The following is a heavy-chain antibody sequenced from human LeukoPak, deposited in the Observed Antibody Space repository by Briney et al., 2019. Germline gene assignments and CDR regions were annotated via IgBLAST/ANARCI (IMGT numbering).Heavy chain of an antibody. V-gene: IGHV3-7*01. CDR1: GLTFSSYW. D-gene: IGHD3-10*01. CDR2: IKEDGSEK. CDR3: ARDHECSNYD. J-gene: IGHJ4*02. Sequence: PGGSLRLSCAASGLTFSSYWMSWVRQAPGKGLEWVANIKEDGSEKYYVDSVKGRFTISRDNAKNSLYLQMNSLRAEDTAVYYCARDHECSNYDWGQGTLVTVSS.